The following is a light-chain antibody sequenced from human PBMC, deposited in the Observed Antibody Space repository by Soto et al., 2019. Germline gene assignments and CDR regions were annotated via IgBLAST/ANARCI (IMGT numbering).Light chain of an antibody. CDR1: LSVSVY. Sequence: VVFTQSPATMSLSPGERATLSCRTSLSVSVYLDWYQQNPGQAPRLLISDASNRATGIPARFSGSGSGTDFTLTISSLEPEDSAVYYCQQRHMWPITVGQGTRLEIK. CDR3: QQRHMWPIT. V-gene: IGKV3-11*01. J-gene: IGKJ5*01. CDR2: DAS.